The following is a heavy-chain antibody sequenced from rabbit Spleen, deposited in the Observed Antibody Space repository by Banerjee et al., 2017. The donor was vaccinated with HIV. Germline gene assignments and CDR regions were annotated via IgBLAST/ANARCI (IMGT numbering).Heavy chain of an antibody. D-gene: IGHD2-1*01. J-gene: IGHJ4*01. Sequence: QSLEESGGDLVKPGASLTLTCTASGISFSAGYYMCWVRQAPGKGLEWIGCIHGGSNGNTYYASWAKRRFTISKTSSTTVTLQMTSLTAADTATYFCATYVDYDGDFNLWGQGTLVTVS. CDR3: ATYVDYDGDFNL. CDR1: GISFSAGYY. CDR2: IHGGSNGNT. V-gene: IGHV1S40*01.